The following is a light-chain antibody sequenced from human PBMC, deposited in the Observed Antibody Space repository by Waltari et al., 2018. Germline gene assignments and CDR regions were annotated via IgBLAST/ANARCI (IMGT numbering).Light chain of an antibody. CDR3: QQRSTWPSLT. V-gene: IGKV3-11*01. J-gene: IGKJ4*01. CDR2: DAS. CDR1: QSVSRH. Sequence: EIVLTQSPATLSLSPGESVTLSCRASQSVSRHLAWCQQRPGQAPRLLIYDASNRAPGIPARFSGSGSGTDFTLTISSLEPEDFAVYYCQQRSTWPSLTFGGGTKVGIK.